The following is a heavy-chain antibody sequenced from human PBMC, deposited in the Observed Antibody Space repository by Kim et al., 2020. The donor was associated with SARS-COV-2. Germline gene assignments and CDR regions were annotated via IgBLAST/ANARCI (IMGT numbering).Heavy chain of an antibody. V-gene: IGHV4-59*01. D-gene: IGHD6-19*01. Sequence: SETLSLTCSVSGGSISDYYWTWIRQPPGKGMEWIGNVYYTGSTDYNPSLQSRVTISVDSSKNQFSLKLSSVTAADTAVYYCARDHRLGSSGWYYIDYWGQGSLVTVSS. CDR2: VYYTGST. CDR3: ARDHRLGSSGWYYIDY. CDR1: GGSISDYY. J-gene: IGHJ4*02.